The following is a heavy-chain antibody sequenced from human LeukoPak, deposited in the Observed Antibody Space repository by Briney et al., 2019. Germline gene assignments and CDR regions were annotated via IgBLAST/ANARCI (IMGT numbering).Heavy chain of an antibody. V-gene: IGHV1-69*13. J-gene: IGHJ5*02. CDR3: AGGYCSGGSCQSVDWFDP. D-gene: IGHD2-15*01. Sequence: VASVKVSCKASGGTFSSYAISWVRQAPGQGLEWTGGIIPIFGTANYAQKFQGRVTITADESTSTAYMELSSLRSEDTAVYYCAGGYCSGGSCQSVDWFDPWGQGTLVTVSS. CDR2: IIPIFGTA. CDR1: GGTFSSYA.